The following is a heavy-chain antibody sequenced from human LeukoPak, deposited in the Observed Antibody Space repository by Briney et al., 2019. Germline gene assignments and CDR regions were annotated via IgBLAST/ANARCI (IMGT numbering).Heavy chain of an antibody. J-gene: IGHJ4*02. Sequence: SETLSLTCAVYGGSLSGFYWSWIRQSPGKGLEWIGEINQSGSTNYNPSLKSRVTISVDTSKNQFSLALSSVTAADTAVYYCARGKSYYDILTGRYYFDYWGQGTLVTVSS. CDR1: GGSLSGFY. D-gene: IGHD3-9*01. V-gene: IGHV4-34*01. CDR3: ARGKSYYDILTGRYYFDY. CDR2: INQSGST.